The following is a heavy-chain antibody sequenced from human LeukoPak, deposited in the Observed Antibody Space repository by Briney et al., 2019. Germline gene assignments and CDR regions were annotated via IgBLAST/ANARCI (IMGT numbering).Heavy chain of an antibody. CDR2: IWYDGSNK. CDR3: ARDHYDILTGYYENYYCYGMDV. J-gene: IGHJ6*02. Sequence: GGSLRLSCAASGFTFSSYGMHWVRQAPGKGLEWVAVIWYDGSNKYYADSVKGRFTISRDNSKNTLYLQMNSLRAEDTAVYYCARDHYDILTGYYENYYCYGMDVWGQGTTVTVSS. D-gene: IGHD3-9*01. CDR1: GFTFSSYG. V-gene: IGHV3-33*01.